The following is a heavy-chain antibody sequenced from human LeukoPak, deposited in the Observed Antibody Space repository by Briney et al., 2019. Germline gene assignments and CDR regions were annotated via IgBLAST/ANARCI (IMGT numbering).Heavy chain of an antibody. J-gene: IGHJ4*02. V-gene: IGHV4-59*01. Sequence: SETLSLTCTVSGGSISSYYWSWIRQPPGKGLEWIGYIYYSGSTNYNPSLKSRVTISVDTSKNQFSLKLSSVTAADTAVYYCGRSTIREMDYWGQGTLVTVSS. CDR2: IYYSGST. CDR1: GGSISSYY. CDR3: GRSTIREMDY. D-gene: IGHD3-9*01.